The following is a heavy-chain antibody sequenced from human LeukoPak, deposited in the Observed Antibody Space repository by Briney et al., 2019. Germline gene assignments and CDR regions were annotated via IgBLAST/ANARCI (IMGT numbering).Heavy chain of an antibody. CDR3: ARAPPYYGDFRGLFDY. D-gene: IGHD4-17*01. CDR2: ISASTRNT. CDR1: GYTFSNYG. J-gene: IGHJ4*02. V-gene: IGHV1-18*01. Sequence: ASVKVSCKASGYTFSNYGITWVRQAPGQGLEWMGWISASTRNTNNAQKFQGRLTMTTDTSTGTAYMDLRSLRSDDTAVYYCARAPPYYGDFRGLFDYWGQGTLVTVSS.